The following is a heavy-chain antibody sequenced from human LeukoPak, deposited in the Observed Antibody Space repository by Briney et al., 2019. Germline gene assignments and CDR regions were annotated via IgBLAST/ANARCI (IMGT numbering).Heavy chain of an antibody. CDR2: MNPNSGNT. CDR1: GYTFTSYD. D-gene: IGHD3-22*01. J-gene: IGHJ6*02. V-gene: IGHV1-8*01. CDR3: ARVRAERMIGVMDV. Sequence: ASVKVSCKASGYTFTSYDINWVRQATGQGLEWMGWMNPNSGNTGYAQKFQGRVTMTRNTSISTAYMELSSLRSEDTAVYYCARVRAERMIGVMDVWGQGTTVTVSS.